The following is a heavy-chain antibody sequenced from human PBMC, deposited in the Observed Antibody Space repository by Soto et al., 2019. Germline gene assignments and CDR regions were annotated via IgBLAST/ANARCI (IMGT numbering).Heavy chain of an antibody. CDR3: ARPKKYNSGWYGGYFFDS. Sequence: SETLSLTCAVYGGSFSDYFWSWIRQPPGKGLEWIGGINRSGSSNHNPSLKSRVTISVYTPKNQFYLKLSSVTAADTAVYYCARPKKYNSGWYGGYFFDSWGQGTLVTVS. CDR1: GGSFSDYF. CDR2: INRSGSS. D-gene: IGHD6-19*01. V-gene: IGHV4-34*01. J-gene: IGHJ4*02.